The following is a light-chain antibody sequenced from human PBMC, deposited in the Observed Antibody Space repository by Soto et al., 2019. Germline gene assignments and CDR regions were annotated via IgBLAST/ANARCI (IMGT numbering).Light chain of an antibody. J-gene: IGLJ1*01. CDR3: GTWDSSLSAGV. Sequence: QSVLTQPPSVSAAPGQKVTISCSGSSSNIGNNYVSWYQQRPGTAPKLHIYENNKRPSGIPDRFSGSKYGTSATLGITGLQTGDEADYYCGTWDSSLSAGVFGTGTKVT. CDR2: ENN. V-gene: IGLV1-51*02. CDR1: SSNIGNNY.